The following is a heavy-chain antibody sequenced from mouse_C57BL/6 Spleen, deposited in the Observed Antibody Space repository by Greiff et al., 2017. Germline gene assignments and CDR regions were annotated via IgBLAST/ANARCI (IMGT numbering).Heavy chain of an antibody. D-gene: IGHD3-3*01. CDR3: ARPGAGPWFAY. CDR1: GFTFSDYG. CDR2: ISSGSSTI. J-gene: IGHJ3*01. Sequence: EVKLVESGGGLVKPGGFLKLSCAASGFTFSDYGMHWVRQAPEKGLEWVAYISSGSSTIYYADTVKGRFTISRDNAKNTLFLQMTSLRSEDTAMYYCARPGAGPWFAYWGQGTLVTVSA. V-gene: IGHV5-17*01.